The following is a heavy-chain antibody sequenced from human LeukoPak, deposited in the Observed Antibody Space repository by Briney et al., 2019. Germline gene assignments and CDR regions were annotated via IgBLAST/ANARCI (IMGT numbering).Heavy chain of an antibody. CDR2: IYFSGST. CDR3: ASGVAAVVPAY. Sequence: KTSQTLSLTCTVSGASITSGAYYWSWIRQHPGKGLEWIGYIYFSGSTNSNPSLKSRVTISTDTSKNQFSLQLRSVTAADTAVYYCASGVAAVVPAYWGQGTLVTVSS. J-gene: IGHJ4*02. CDR1: GASITSGAYY. D-gene: IGHD2-15*01. V-gene: IGHV4-31*02.